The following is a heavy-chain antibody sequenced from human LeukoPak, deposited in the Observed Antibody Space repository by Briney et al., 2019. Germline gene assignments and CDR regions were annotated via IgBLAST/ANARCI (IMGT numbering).Heavy chain of an antibody. J-gene: IGHJ4*02. Sequence: ASVKVSCKASGYTLTSYDINWVRQAPGQGLEWMGWVNPKSGNTGYKQKFQARVTITRDTSITTAYMELSSLTSDDTAVYFCARGLPLGYCTYGVCYPPKHFDFWGQGTLVTVSS. V-gene: IGHV1-8*03. CDR1: GYTLTSYD. D-gene: IGHD2-8*01. CDR2: VNPKSGNT. CDR3: ARGLPLGYCTYGVCYPPKHFDF.